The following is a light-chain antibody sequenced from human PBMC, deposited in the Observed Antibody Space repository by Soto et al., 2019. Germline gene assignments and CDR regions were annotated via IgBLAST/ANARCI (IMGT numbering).Light chain of an antibody. CDR1: QTVRNNY. J-gene: IGKJ1*01. CDR2: DAS. CDR3: QQYAKAPLT. Sequence: EIVMTQSPATLSVSPGGRATLSCRASQTVRNNYLAWYQQKPGQAPRLLIYDASSRATGIPDRFSASGSGTDFTLTISRLEPEDFAVYYCQQYAKAPLTFGQGTKVDI. V-gene: IGKV3-20*01.